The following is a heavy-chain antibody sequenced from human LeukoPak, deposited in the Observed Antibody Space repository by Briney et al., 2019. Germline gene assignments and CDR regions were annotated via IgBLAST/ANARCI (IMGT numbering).Heavy chain of an antibody. D-gene: IGHD5-18*01. Sequence: GASVKVSCKASGGTFSSYAISWARQAPGQGLEWMGGIIPIFGTANYAQKFQGRVTITADESTSTAYMELSSLRSEDTAVYYCARGAAMVIVSYFDYWGQGTLVTVSS. CDR3: ARGAAMVIVSYFDY. J-gene: IGHJ4*02. CDR1: GGTFSSYA. V-gene: IGHV1-69*01. CDR2: IIPIFGTA.